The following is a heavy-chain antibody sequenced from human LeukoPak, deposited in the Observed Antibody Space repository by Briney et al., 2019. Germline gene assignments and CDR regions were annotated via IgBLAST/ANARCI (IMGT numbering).Heavy chain of an antibody. CDR1: GYTFTGYY. D-gene: IGHD4-11*01. J-gene: IGHJ6*03. Sequence: ASVKVSCKASGYTFTGYYIHWVRQAPGQGLEWMGWINPNSGGTNYAQKFQGRVTMTRDTSISTAYMELSRLRSDDTAVYYCATGPIVITDYYYYYMDVWGKGTTVTVSS. CDR2: INPNSGGT. V-gene: IGHV1-2*02. CDR3: ATGPIVITDYYYYYMDV.